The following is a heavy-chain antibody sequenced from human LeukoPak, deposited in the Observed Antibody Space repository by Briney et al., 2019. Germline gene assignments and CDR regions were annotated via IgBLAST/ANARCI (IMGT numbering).Heavy chain of an antibody. D-gene: IGHD1-26*01. CDR1: VYTFTSYG. V-gene: IGHV1-18*01. Sequence: ASVKVSCKASVYTFTSYGISWVRQAPGQGLEWMGWISAYNGNTNYTQKLQGRVTMTTDTSTSTAYMELRSLRSDDTAVYYCARDSAEWELRFGYFDYWGQGTLVTVSS. J-gene: IGHJ4*02. CDR2: ISAYNGNT. CDR3: ARDSAEWELRFGYFDY.